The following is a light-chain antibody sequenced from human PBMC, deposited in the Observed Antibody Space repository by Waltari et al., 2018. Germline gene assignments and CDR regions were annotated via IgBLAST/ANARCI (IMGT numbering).Light chain of an antibody. CDR3: QAYDTILSGSV. Sequence: QSVLTQPPSLSGAPGQGVTISCTGSSSNIGAGYDVSWYQQLPGTAPKLLIYGKDIRPSGVPDRFSGSKSGTSASLAITGLQAEDEGDFYYQAYDTILSGSVFGGGTKVTVL. CDR1: SSNIGAGYD. J-gene: IGLJ3*02. CDR2: GKD. V-gene: IGLV1-40*01.